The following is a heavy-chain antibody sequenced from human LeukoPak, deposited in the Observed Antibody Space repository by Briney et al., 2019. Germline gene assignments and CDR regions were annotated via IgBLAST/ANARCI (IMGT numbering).Heavy chain of an antibody. CDR1: GFTFSSYA. CDR3: ARGYGSGSYQFY. D-gene: IGHD3-10*01. J-gene: IGHJ4*02. CDR2: ISYDGSNK. V-gene: IGHV3-30*04. Sequence: GGSLRLSCAASGFTFSSYAMHWVRQAPGKGPEWVAVISYDGSNKYYADSVKGRFTISRDNSKNTLYLQMNSLRAEDTAVYYCARGYGSGSYQFYWGQGTLVTVSS.